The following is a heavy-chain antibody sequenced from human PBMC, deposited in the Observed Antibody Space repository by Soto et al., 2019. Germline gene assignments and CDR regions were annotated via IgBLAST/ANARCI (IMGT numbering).Heavy chain of an antibody. CDR1: GFTFSSYA. D-gene: IGHD6-19*01. CDR2: ISGSGGST. J-gene: IGHJ6*02. Sequence: EVQLLESGGGLVQPGGSLRLSCAASGFTFSSYAMSWVRQAPGKGLEWVSAISGSGGSTYYADSVKGRFTISRDNSKNTLYLQMNSLRAEDTAVYYCAKVSSGWQKGVYGMDVWGQGTTVTVSS. CDR3: AKVSSGWQKGVYGMDV. V-gene: IGHV3-23*01.